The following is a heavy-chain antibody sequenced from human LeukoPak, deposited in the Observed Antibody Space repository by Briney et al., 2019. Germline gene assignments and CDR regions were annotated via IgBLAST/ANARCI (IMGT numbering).Heavy chain of an antibody. V-gene: IGHV3-53*01. J-gene: IGHJ6*02. CDR1: GFTVSSNY. CDR2: IYSGGST. Sequence: PGGSLRLSCAASGFTVSSNYMSWVRQAPGKGLEWVSVIYSGGSTYYADSVKGRVTISSDNSKNTLYLQMNSLRAEDTAVYYCARDERYCSSTSCYSYYYGMDVWGQGTTVTVSS. D-gene: IGHD2-2*01. CDR3: ARDERYCSSTSCYSYYYGMDV.